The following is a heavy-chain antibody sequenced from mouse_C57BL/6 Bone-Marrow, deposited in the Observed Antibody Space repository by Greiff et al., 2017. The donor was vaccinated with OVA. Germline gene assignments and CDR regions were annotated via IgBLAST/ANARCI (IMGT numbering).Heavy chain of an antibody. CDR1: GFTFTDYY. CDR2: IRNKANGYTT. J-gene: IGHJ3*01. V-gene: IGHV7-3*01. Sequence: EVKLVESGGGLVQPGGSLSLSCAASGFTFTDYYMSWVRQPPGKALEWLGFIRNKANGYTTEYSASVKGRFTISRDNSQSILYLQMNALRAEDSATYYCARYSGDVGTGWFAYWGQGTLVTVSA. D-gene: IGHD4-1*01. CDR3: ARYSGDVGTGWFAY.